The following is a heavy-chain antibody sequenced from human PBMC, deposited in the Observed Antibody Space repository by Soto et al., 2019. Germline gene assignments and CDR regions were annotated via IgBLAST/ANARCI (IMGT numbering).Heavy chain of an antibody. CDR2: ISWNSGSI. CDR3: AKGYDYGDYGDFDY. Sequence: EVQLVESGGGLVQPGRSLRLSCAASGFTFDDYAMHWVRQAPGKGPEWVSGISWNSGSIGYADSVKGRFTISRDNAKNSLYLPMNSLRAEDTALYYCAKGYDYGDYGDFDYWGQGTLVTVSS. CDR1: GFTFDDYA. J-gene: IGHJ4*02. V-gene: IGHV3-9*01. D-gene: IGHD4-17*01.